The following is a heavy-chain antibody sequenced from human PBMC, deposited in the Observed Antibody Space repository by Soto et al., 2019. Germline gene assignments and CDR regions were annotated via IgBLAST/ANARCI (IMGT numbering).Heavy chain of an antibody. CDR2: ISSSSSYI. V-gene: IGHV3-21*01. Sequence: EVQLVESGGGLVKPGGSLRLSCAASGFTFSSYSMNWVRQAPGKGLEWVSSISSSSSYIYYADSVKGRFTISRDNAKNSLYLQMNSLRPEDTAVYYCARDTGRVDIVATHRGLVDYWGQGTLVTVSS. CDR1: GFTFSSYS. CDR3: ARDTGRVDIVATHRGLVDY. D-gene: IGHD5-12*01. J-gene: IGHJ4*02.